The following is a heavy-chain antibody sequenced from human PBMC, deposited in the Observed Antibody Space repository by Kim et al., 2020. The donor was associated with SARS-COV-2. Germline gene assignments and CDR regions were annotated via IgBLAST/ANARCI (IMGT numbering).Heavy chain of an antibody. CDR3: ARDAGTSVTVEGLGAH. J-gene: IGHJ1*01. D-gene: IGHD4-17*01. CDR1: GVSLSSDNW. CDR2: IFHLGGT. V-gene: IGHV4-4*02. Sequence: SETLSLTCTVSGVSLSSDNWWSWFRQPPGKGLEWIGQIFHLGGTDYNPSLKSRATISLDKSKNHFSLSLNSMTAADPAVYYCARDAGTSVTVEGLGAHW.